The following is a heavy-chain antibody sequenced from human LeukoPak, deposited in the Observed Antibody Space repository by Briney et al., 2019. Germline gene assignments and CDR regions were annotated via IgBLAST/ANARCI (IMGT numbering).Heavy chain of an antibody. CDR3: ARLARPVTTWVDY. D-gene: IGHD4-17*01. CDR2: IYSGDSDT. J-gene: IGHJ4*02. V-gene: IGHV5-51*01. CDR1: GYGLTSYW. Sequence: AQALPISCQVSGYGLTSYWIAWVRQMPGKGLEWMGIIYSGDSDTRYSPSFQGQVTISGDKSISTAYLQWSSLKASDTAMYYCARLARPVTTWVDYWGQGTLVTVSS.